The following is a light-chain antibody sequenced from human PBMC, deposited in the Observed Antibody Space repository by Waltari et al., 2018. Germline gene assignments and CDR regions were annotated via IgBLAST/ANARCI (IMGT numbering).Light chain of an antibody. CDR2: DFS. V-gene: IGLV2-14*03. Sequence: QSALTQPASVSGSPGQSITISCTGTSSDVDVVSWYQQHPGKAPKLMIYDFSSRPSGVSNRFSGSKSGNTASLTISGLQTEDEADYYCSSYASTAIFGGGTKLTVL. CDR3: SSYASTAI. J-gene: IGLJ2*01. CDR1: SSDVDV.